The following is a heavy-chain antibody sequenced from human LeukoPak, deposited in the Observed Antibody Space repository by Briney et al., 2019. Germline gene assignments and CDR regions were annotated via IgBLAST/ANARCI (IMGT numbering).Heavy chain of an antibody. V-gene: IGHV3-7*04. Sequence: PAGSLRLSCAASGFTFSSYWMSWVRQAPGKGLEWVANIKQDGSEKYYVDSVKGRFTISRDNAKKPLYLQMNSLRVEDTAVYYCARANWGSQYYWGQGTLVTVSS. CDR3: ARANWGSQYY. D-gene: IGHD7-27*01. J-gene: IGHJ4*02. CDR1: GFTFSSYW. CDR2: IKQDGSEK.